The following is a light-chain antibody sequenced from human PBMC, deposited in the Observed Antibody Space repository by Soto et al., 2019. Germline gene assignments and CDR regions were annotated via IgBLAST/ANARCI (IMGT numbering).Light chain of an antibody. J-gene: IGKJ1*01. CDR3: QHYNSYSEA. Sequence: DIQMTQSPSTLSGSVGGRVTITCRASQTISSWLAWYQQKPGKAPKLLIYKASTLKSGVPSRFSGSGSGTEFTLTIRSMQTDDFATYYCQHYNSYSEAFGQGTKVDIK. V-gene: IGKV1-5*03. CDR2: KAS. CDR1: QTISSW.